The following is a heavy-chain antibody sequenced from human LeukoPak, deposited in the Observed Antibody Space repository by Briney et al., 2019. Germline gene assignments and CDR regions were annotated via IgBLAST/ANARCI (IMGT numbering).Heavy chain of an antibody. CDR1: GGSIGSYY. J-gene: IGHJ4*02. CDR2: IYYSGST. CDR3: ARANDFWSGYGIDY. D-gene: IGHD3-3*01. V-gene: IGHV4-59*01. Sequence: PSETLSLTGTVSGGSIGSYYWSWIRQPPGKGLEWIGYIYYSGSTNYNPSLKSRVTMSVDTSKHQFSLNLSSVTAADTAVYYCARANDFWSGYGIDYWGQGTLVTVSS.